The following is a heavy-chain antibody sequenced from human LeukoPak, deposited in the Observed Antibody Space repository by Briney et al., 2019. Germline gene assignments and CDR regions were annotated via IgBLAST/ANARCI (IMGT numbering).Heavy chain of an antibody. V-gene: IGHV3-30*02. J-gene: IGHJ5*02. CDR1: GFTFSSYG. Sequence: GGSLRFSCAASGFTFSSYGMHWVRQAPGKGLEWVEFIRYDGSNKYYADSVKGRFTISRDNSKNTLYLQMNSLRAEDTAVYYCAKAITIFGVLVYTDWFDPWGQGTLVTVSS. CDR2: IRYDGSNK. CDR3: AKAITIFGVLVYTDWFDP. D-gene: IGHD3-3*01.